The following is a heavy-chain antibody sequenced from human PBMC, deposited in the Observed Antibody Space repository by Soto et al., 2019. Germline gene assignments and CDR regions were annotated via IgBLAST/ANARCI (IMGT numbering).Heavy chain of an antibody. D-gene: IGHD5-18*01. Sequence: GGSLRLSCAASGFTVSSNYMSWVRQAPGKGLEWVSVIYSGGSTYYADSVKGRFTISRDNSKNTLYLQMNSLRAEDTAVYYCAKIPPGYSYGYLYFDYWGQGTLVTV. V-gene: IGHV3-53*01. J-gene: IGHJ4*02. CDR1: GFTVSSNY. CDR3: AKIPPGYSYGYLYFDY. CDR2: IYSGGST.